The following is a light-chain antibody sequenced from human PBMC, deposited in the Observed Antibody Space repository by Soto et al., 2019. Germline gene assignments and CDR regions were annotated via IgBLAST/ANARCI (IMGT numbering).Light chain of an antibody. CDR2: DAS. J-gene: IGKJ1*01. CDR3: QQYKSYST. V-gene: IGKV1-5*01. Sequence: DIQMTQSPSPLSASIGDRVTITCRASQSIDNWLAWYQQRPGKAPKLLIYDASTLESGVPSRFSGSGSGTEFTLTINNLQPDDLATYICQQYKSYSTFGRGTKVDIK. CDR1: QSIDNW.